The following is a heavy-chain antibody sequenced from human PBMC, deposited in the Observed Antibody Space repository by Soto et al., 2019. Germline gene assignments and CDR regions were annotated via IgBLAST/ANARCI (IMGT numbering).Heavy chain of an antibody. CDR3: AKGGGKARLNYGMDV. CDR2: ISGSGGST. D-gene: IGHD2-15*01. CDR1: GFTFSSYA. V-gene: IGHV3-23*01. Sequence: EVQLLESGGGLVQPGGSLRLSCAASGFTFSSYAMSWVRQAPGKGLEWVSAISGSGGSTYYAGSVKGRFTISRDNSKNTLYLQMNSLRAEDTAVYYCAKGGGKARLNYGMDVWGQGTTVTVSS. J-gene: IGHJ6*02.